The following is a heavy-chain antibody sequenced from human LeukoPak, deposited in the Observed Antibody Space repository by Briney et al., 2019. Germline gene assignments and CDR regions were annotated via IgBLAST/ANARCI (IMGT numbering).Heavy chain of an antibody. Sequence: SETLSLTCAVYGGSFSGYYWSWIRQPPGKGLEWIGEINHSGSTNYNPSLKSRVTISVDTSKNQFSLKLSSVTAADTAVYYCARERGPTGTTASFGPTSYYYYYYMDVWGKGTTVTVSS. CDR1: GGSFSGYY. J-gene: IGHJ6*03. D-gene: IGHD1-7*01. CDR2: INHSGST. CDR3: ARERGPTGTTASFGPTSYYYYYYMDV. V-gene: IGHV4-34*01.